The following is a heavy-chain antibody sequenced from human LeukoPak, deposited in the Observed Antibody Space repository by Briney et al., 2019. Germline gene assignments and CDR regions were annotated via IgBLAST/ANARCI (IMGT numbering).Heavy chain of an antibody. Sequence: ASVKVSCKASGLTLPTIYMHWVRQAPGQGLEWMAVLYPGGDRAIYAQRFQGRLTLTRDTSTNTVYMEVSSLASEDTAVYYCASEVPRTSRFDHWGQGTLVTVSS. V-gene: IGHV1-46*01. J-gene: IGHJ4*02. CDR1: GLTLPTIY. CDR3: ASEVPRTSRFDH. D-gene: IGHD2-8*01. CDR2: LYPGGDRA.